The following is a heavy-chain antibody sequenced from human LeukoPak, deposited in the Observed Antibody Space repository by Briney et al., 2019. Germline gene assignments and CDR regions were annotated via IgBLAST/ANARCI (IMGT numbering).Heavy chain of an antibody. D-gene: IGHD1-1*01. CDR3: AHRHGWNDVGVWFDP. CDR1: GFSLSTSGVG. V-gene: IGHV2-5*02. Sequence: SGPTLVKPTQTLTLTCTFSGFSLSTSGVGGGWIRQPPGKALEWLALIYWDDDKRYSPSLKSRLTITKDTSKNQVVLTMTNMDPVDTATYYCAHRHGWNDVGVWFDPWGQGTLVTVSS. J-gene: IGHJ5*02. CDR2: IYWDDDK.